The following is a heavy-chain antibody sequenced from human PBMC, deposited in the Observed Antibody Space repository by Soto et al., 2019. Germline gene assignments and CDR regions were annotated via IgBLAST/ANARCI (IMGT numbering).Heavy chain of an antibody. CDR1: GGSISNAAYS. J-gene: IGHJ4*02. Sequence: SETLSLTCTVSGGSISNAAYSWSWIRQPPGKGLEWIGYIYPSGMPFYNPSLRSRVTISIDRSNDQFSLNLKSVTAADTAVYYVARERGRYGLFASWGQGTLVTVS. CDR3: ARERGRYGLFAS. D-gene: IGHD3-9*01. V-gene: IGHV4-30-2*01. CDR2: IYPSGMP.